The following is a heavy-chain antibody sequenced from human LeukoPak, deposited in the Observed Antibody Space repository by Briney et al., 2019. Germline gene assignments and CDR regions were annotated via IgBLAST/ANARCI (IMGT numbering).Heavy chain of an antibody. CDR3: ATTVATIAGMDH. V-gene: IGHV3-15*01. J-gene: IGHJ4*02. CDR2: TKSIASGATI. Sequence: PGGSLRLSCAAPGFTFSNACVTWVRQAPGKGLEWVGRTKSIASGATIDNAAPVRGRFTVSRDDSKNMVYLHMNSLKTEDTAVYYCATTVATIAGMDHWGQGALVTVSS. D-gene: IGHD5-24*01. CDR1: GFTFSNAC.